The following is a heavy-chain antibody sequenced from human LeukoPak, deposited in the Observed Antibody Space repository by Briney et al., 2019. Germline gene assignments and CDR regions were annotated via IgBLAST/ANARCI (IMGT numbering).Heavy chain of an antibody. D-gene: IGHD3-10*01. CDR1: GFTFDDYA. V-gene: IGHV3-9*01. Sequence: AGGSLRLSCAASGFTFDDYAMHWVRQAPGKGLEWVSGISWNSGSIGYADSVKGRFTISRDNAKNSLYLQMNSLRAGDTALYYCAKVLGGGYGSGSPWYFDLWGRGTLVTVSS. CDR3: AKVLGGGYGSGSPWYFDL. J-gene: IGHJ2*01. CDR2: ISWNSGSI.